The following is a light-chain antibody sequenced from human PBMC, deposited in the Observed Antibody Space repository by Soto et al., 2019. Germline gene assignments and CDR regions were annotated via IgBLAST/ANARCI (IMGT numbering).Light chain of an antibody. Sequence: DIQMTQSPSTLSASVGDRVTITCRASQSITTCLAWYQQKPGQAPKLLIYRATNLHSGVPSRFSGSGSGTEFSLTISSLQPDDFAIYYCQRYSDYQYIFGQGTKLEIK. V-gene: IGKV1-5*03. CDR1: QSITTC. J-gene: IGKJ2*01. CDR2: RAT. CDR3: QRYSDYQYI.